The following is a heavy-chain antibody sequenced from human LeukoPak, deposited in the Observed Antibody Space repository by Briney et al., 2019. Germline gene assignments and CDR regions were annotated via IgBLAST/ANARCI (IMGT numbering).Heavy chain of an antibody. J-gene: IGHJ4*02. V-gene: IGHV4-59*12. D-gene: IGHD3-10*01. Sequence: PSEPLSLTCTVSGGSISSYYWSWIRQPPGKGLEWIGYIYYSGSTNYNPSLKSRVTISVDTSKNQFSLKLSSVTAADTAVYYCARVTVLLWFGRSYYFDYWGQGTLVTVSS. CDR1: GGSISSYY. CDR2: IYYSGST. CDR3: ARVTVLLWFGRSYYFDY.